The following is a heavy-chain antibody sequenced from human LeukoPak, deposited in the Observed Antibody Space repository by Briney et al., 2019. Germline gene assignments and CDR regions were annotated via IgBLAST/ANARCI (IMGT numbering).Heavy chain of an antibody. V-gene: IGHV4-59*01. J-gene: IGHJ5*02. Sequence: SETLSLTCTVSGGSISSYYWSWIRQPRGKGLEWIGYISYSGSTNYNPSLKSRVSISVETSKNQFSLKLSSVTAADTAMYYCARGNWNYASFWFDPWGQGTLVTVSS. CDR2: ISYSGST. CDR1: GGSISSYY. CDR3: ARGNWNYASFWFDP. D-gene: IGHD1-7*01.